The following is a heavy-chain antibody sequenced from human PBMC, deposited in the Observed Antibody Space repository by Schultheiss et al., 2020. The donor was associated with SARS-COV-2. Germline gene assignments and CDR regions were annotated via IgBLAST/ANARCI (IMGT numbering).Heavy chain of an antibody. Sequence: SETLSLTCTVSGGSISSYYWSWIRQPPGKGLEWIGEINHSGSTNYNPSLKSRVTISVDTSKNQFSLKLSSVTAADTAVYYCARAYSSSWYVYYYGMDVWGQGTTVTVYS. CDR2: INHSGST. CDR3: ARAYSSSWYVYYYGMDV. J-gene: IGHJ6*02. V-gene: IGHV4-34*01. D-gene: IGHD6-13*01. CDR1: GGSISSYY.